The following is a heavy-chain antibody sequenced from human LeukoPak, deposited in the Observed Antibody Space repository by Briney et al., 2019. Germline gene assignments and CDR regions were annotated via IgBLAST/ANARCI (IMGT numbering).Heavy chain of an antibody. D-gene: IGHD6-19*01. CDR1: GYTFTSYY. J-gene: IGHJ4*02. CDR2: INPSGGST. CDR3: ARDRSSGWYVDY. Sequence: ASVKVSCKASGYTFTSYYMHWVRQAPGQGLEWMGIINPSGGSTSYAQKFQGRVTMIRDTSTSTVYMELSSLRSEDTAVYYCARDRSSGWYVDYWGQGTLVTVSS. V-gene: IGHV1-46*03.